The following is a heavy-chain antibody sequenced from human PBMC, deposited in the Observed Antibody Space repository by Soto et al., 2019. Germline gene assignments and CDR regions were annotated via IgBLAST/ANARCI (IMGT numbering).Heavy chain of an antibody. CDR1: GFTFSSYS. J-gene: IGHJ4*02. V-gene: IGHV3-21*01. Sequence: GGSLRLSCAASGFTFSSYSMNWVRQAPGKGLEWVSSISSSSSYIYYADSVKGRFTISRDNAKNSLYLQMNSLRAEDTAVYYCARELGIAAPFDHWGQGTLVTVSS. D-gene: IGHD6-13*01. CDR2: ISSSSSYI. CDR3: ARELGIAAPFDH.